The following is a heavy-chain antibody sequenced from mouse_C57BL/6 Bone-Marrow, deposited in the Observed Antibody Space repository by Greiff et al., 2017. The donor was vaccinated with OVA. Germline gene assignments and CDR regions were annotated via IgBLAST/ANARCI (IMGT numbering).Heavy chain of an antibody. CDR2: ISNGGGST. D-gene: IGHD2-10*02. Sequence: EVQLQESGGGLVQPGGSLKLSCAASGFTFSDYYMYWVRQTPEKRLEWVAYISNGGGSTYYPDTVKGRCTISRDNAKNTLYLQMSRLKSEDTAMYYCARYGSYYFDYWGQGTTLTVSS. CDR1: GFTFSDYY. J-gene: IGHJ2*01. CDR3: ARYGSYYFDY. V-gene: IGHV5-12*01.